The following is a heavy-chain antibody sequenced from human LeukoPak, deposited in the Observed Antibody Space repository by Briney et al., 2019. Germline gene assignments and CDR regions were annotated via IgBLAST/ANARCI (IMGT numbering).Heavy chain of an antibody. D-gene: IGHD6-19*01. Sequence: GGSLRLSCAASGFTFSSYAMHWVRQAPGKGLEWVAVISYDGSNKYYADSVKGRFTISRDNSKNTLYLQMNSLRAEDTAVYYCARDEERDQWLVLRDYYGMDVWGQGTTVTVSS. CDR2: ISYDGSNK. CDR3: ARDEERDQWLVLRDYYGMDV. V-gene: IGHV3-30-3*01. J-gene: IGHJ6*02. CDR1: GFTFSSYA.